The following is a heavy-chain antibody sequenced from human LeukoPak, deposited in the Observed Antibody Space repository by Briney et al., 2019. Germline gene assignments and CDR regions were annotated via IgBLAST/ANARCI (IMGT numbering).Heavy chain of an antibody. CDR2: IWYDGSNK. J-gene: IGHJ5*02. V-gene: IGHV3-33*01. CDR1: GFTFSSYG. D-gene: IGHD5-18*01. CDR3: ARGGYSYGNNWFDP. Sequence: PGGSLRLSCAASGFTFSSYGMLWVRQAPGKGLEWVAVIWYDGSNKYYADSVKGRFTISRDNSKNTLYLQMNSLRAEDTAVYYCARGGYSYGNNWFDPWGQGTLVTVSS.